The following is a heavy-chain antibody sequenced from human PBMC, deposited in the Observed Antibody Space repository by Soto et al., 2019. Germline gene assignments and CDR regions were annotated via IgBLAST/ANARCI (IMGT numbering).Heavy chain of an antibody. V-gene: IGHV4-34*01. J-gene: IGHJ4*02. Sequence: QVQLQQWGAGLLKPSETLSLTCAVYGGSFSGYYWSWIRQPPGKGLEWIGEINHSGSTNYNPSLKSRVTISVDTSKNQFSLKLSSVTAADTAVYYCARGHSQTVAGVTHFDYWGQGTLVTVSS. CDR2: INHSGST. D-gene: IGHD6-19*01. CDR3: ARGHSQTVAGVTHFDY. CDR1: GGSFSGYY.